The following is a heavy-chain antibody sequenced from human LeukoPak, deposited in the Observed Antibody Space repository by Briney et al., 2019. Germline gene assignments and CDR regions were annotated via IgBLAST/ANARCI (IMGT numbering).Heavy chain of an antibody. J-gene: IGHJ3*02. D-gene: IGHD4-23*01. CDR3: ATLTGGDDAFDI. Sequence: SETLSLTCTVSGYSISSGYYWGWIRQPPGKGLEWIGSIYHSGSTYYNPSLKSRVTMSVDTSKNRFSLKLSSVTAADTAVYYCATLTGGDDAFDIWGQGTMVTVSS. V-gene: IGHV4-38-2*02. CDR1: GYSISSGYY. CDR2: IYHSGST.